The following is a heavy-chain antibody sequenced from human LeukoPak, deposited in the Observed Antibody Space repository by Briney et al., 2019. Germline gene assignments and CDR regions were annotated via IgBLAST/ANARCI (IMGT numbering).Heavy chain of an antibody. Sequence: SETLSLTCTVSGGSISSGSYYWSWIRQPAGKGLEWIGRIYTSGSINYNPSLKSRVTISVDTSKNQFSLKLSSVTAADTAVYYCARDPYYDFWSGGFDPWGQGTLVTVSS. D-gene: IGHD3-3*01. CDR3: ARDPYYDFWSGGFDP. CDR1: GGSISSGSYY. V-gene: IGHV4-61*02. CDR2: IYTSGSI. J-gene: IGHJ5*02.